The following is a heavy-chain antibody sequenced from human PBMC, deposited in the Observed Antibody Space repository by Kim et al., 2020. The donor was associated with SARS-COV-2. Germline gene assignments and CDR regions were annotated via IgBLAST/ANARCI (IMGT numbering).Heavy chain of an antibody. Sequence: SEILSLTCTVSGGSISSYYWSWIRQPPGKGLEWIGYIYYSGSTNYNPSLRSRVTISVDTSKNQFSLKLSSVTAADMAVYYCARVYCSSTSCLSGYSYYG. CDR1: GGSISSYY. V-gene: IGHV4-59*08. J-gene: IGHJ6*01. CDR2: IYYSGST. D-gene: IGHD2-2*01. CDR3: ARVYCSSTSCLSGYSYYG.